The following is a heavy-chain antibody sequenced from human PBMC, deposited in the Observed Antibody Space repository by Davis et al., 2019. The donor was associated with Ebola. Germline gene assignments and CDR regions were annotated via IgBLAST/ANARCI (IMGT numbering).Heavy chain of an antibody. CDR2: ISSSGSTI. D-gene: IGHD3-3*01. V-gene: IGHV3-11*01. CDR1: GFTFSDYY. J-gene: IGHJ6*02. Sequence: GGSLRLSCAASGFTFSDYYMSWIRQAPGKGLEWVSYISSSGSTIYYADSVKGRFTISRDNAKNSLYLQMNSLRAEDTAVYYCARDLEAIFGVVIRPPYMDVWGQGTTVTVSS. CDR3: ARDLEAIFGVVIRPPYMDV.